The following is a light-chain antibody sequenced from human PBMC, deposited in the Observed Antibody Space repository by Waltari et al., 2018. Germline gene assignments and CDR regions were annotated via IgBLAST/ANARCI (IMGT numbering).Light chain of an antibody. Sequence: QSALTQPASVSGSPGQSITISCTGTSSDVGGYNYGSWYQQHPGKAPKLMIYEVSNRPSGVSNRLSGSKSGNTASLTISGLQAEDEADYYCSSYTSSSTLGVFVGGTKLTVL. J-gene: IGLJ2*01. CDR2: EVS. CDR1: SSDVGGYNY. CDR3: SSYTSSSTLGV. V-gene: IGLV2-14*01.